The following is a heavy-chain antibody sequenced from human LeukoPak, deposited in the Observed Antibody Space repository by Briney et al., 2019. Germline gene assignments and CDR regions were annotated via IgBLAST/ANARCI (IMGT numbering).Heavy chain of an antibody. CDR3: ARGPTVADYYQFFYMDL. J-gene: IGHJ6*03. D-gene: IGHD6-19*01. CDR2: ISSSSYI. Sequence: GGSLRLSCVASGITLSNAWMTWVRQAPGKGLEWVSSISSSSYIYYADSVKGRFTISRDNAKNSLYLQMNSLRPEDTGVYYCARGPTVADYYQFFYMDLWGKGTTVTVSS. V-gene: IGHV3-69-1*01. CDR1: GITLSNAW.